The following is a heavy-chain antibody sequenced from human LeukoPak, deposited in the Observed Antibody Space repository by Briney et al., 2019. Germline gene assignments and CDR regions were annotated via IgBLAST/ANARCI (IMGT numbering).Heavy chain of an antibody. CDR1: GFTFSSYA. Sequence: GGSLRLSCAASGFTFSSYAMSWVRQAPGKGREWVSAISGSGGNTYYADSVKGRFTISRDNSKHTLYLQMNSLRAEDTAVYYCAKDLRDGYNLRTSLGYWGQGTLVTVSS. D-gene: IGHD5-24*01. CDR2: ISGSGGNT. V-gene: IGHV3-23*01. J-gene: IGHJ4*02. CDR3: AKDLRDGYNLRTSLGY.